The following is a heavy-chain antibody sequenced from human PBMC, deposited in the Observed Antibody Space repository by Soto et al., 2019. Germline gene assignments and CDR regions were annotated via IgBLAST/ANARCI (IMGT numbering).Heavy chain of an antibody. CDR1: GFTFSNYA. Sequence: QVQLVETGGGVVQPGGSPRLSCAASGFTFSNYAVHWVRQAPGKGLEWVALISYDGSNKYYADSVKGRFTISRDNSKNTLDLQMNSLRPEETAVYYCARDLTYSFDYWGQGTLVTVSS. V-gene: IGHV3-30-3*01. J-gene: IGHJ4*02. D-gene: IGHD3-10*01. CDR2: ISYDGSNK. CDR3: ARDLTYSFDY.